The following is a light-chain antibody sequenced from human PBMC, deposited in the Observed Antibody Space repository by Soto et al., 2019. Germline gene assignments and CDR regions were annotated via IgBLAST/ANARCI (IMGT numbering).Light chain of an antibody. CDR1: SGHSTYI. J-gene: IGLJ3*02. CDR3: ETWYSNTHKV. CDR2: LDRSGSY. Sequence: QSVLTQSSSASASRGSSVKLTCILSSGHSTYIIAWHQQQPGKAPRFLMTLDRSGSYNRGSGVPDRFSGSSSGADRYLTISNLLFEDEGDYYCETWYSNTHKVFGGGTKLTVL. V-gene: IGLV4-60*02.